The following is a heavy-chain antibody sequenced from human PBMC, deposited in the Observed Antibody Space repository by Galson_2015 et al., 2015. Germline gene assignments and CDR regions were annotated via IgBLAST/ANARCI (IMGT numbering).Heavy chain of an antibody. Sequence: SLRLSCAASAFSFSGNAMSWVRQAPGKGLEWLSASGGSTYYADSVKGRFTISSDNSTNTLYLQMNSLRAEDTAVYYCAKARGAAAGGYYFDYWGQGTLVTVSS. J-gene: IGHJ4*02. CDR1: AFSFSGNA. CDR2: SASGGST. CDR3: AKARGAAAGGYYFDY. D-gene: IGHD6-13*01. V-gene: IGHV3-23*01.